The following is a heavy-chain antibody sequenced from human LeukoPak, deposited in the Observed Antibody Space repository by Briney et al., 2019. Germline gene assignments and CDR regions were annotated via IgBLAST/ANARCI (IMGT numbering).Heavy chain of an antibody. CDR1: GGSISSGGYY. J-gene: IGHJ6*02. D-gene: IGHD5-24*01. CDR3: ARTIRDYYYGMDV. Sequence: PSETLSLTCTVSGGSISSGGYYWSWIRQHPGKGLEWIGYIYYSGSTYYNPSLKSRVTISVDTSKNQFSLKLSSVTAADTAVYYCARTIRDYYYGMDVWGQGTTVSVCS. CDR2: IYYSGST. V-gene: IGHV4-31*03.